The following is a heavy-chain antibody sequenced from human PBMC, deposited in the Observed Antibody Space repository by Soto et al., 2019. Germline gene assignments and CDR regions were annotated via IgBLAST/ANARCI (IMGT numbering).Heavy chain of an antibody. CDR1: GYTFTSYG. J-gene: IGHJ6*02. CDR2: ISAYNGNT. Sequence: GASVKVSFKASGYTFTSYGISWVRQAPGQGLEWMGWISAYNGNTNYAQKLQGRVTMTTDTSTSTAYMELRSLRSDDTAVYYCARVAATVPHYYYYGMDVWGQGTTVTVSS. D-gene: IGHD6-25*01. V-gene: IGHV1-18*04. CDR3: ARVAATVPHYYYYGMDV.